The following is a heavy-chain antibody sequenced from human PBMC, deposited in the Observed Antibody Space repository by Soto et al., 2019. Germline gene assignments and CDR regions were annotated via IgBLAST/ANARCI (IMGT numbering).Heavy chain of an antibody. J-gene: IGHJ5*02. CDR1: EGYSTSFY. CDR3: ARRHCHRRYCGPVDP. CDR2: IYYSGST. V-gene: IGHV4-59*08. Sequence: SDTRSVVEGYSTSFYWSRISKNPGKGLEWIGYIYYSGSTNYNPSLKSRVTISVDTSKKQLSLRLSSVTAADVAVYYCARRHCHRRYCGPVDPWGQGTLATVS. D-gene: IGHD1-26*01.